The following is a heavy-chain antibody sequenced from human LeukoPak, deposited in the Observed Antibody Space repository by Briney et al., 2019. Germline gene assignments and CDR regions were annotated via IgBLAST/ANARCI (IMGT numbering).Heavy chain of an antibody. V-gene: IGHV4-34*01. J-gene: IGHJ5*02. CDR2: INHSGST. Sequence: PSETLSLTCAVYGGSFSGYYWSWIRQPPGKGLEWIGEINHSGSTNYNPSLKSRVTISVDTSKNQFSLKLSSVTAADTAVYYCASSPRYYYDSRTVWFDPWGQGTLVTVSS. D-gene: IGHD3-22*01. CDR1: GGSFSGYY. CDR3: ASSPRYYYDSRTVWFDP.